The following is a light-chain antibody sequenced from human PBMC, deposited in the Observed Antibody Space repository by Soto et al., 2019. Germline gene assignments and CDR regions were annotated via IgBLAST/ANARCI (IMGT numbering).Light chain of an antibody. CDR1: QSISSW. CDR2: KAS. V-gene: IGKV1-5*03. Sequence: DIQMTQSPSTLSASVGDRVTITCRASQSISSWLAWYQQKPGKAPNLLIYKASSLESGVPSRFSGSGPGTEFTLTIRSLQPDDFATYYCQQYNSYPPVGGGTKVEIK. CDR3: QQYNSYPP. J-gene: IGKJ4*01.